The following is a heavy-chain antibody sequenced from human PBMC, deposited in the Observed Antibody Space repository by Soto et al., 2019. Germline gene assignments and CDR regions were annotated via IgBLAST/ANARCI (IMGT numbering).Heavy chain of an antibody. CDR3: ARMASAGTLNWFEP. V-gene: IGHV1-8*02. CDR2: LNPGSGKT. Sequence: ASVKVSCKASGYTFINFDISWVRQAAGQGLEWLGWLNPGSGKTGYASKFQGRVAMTRDASKGTSHLELSSLTSDDTAVYYCARMASAGTLNWFEPWGQGTQVTVSS. D-gene: IGHD6-13*01. CDR1: GYTFINFD. J-gene: IGHJ5*02.